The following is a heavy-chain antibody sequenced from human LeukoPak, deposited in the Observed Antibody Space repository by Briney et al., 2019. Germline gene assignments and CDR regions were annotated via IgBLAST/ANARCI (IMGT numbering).Heavy chain of an antibody. CDR3: ARGEEYVSGTVYLDY. Sequence: SETLSLTCAVSGGPISSSNWWCWVRQPPGKGLEWIGAIYHGGSTNYSPSLKSRVTVSVDKSKSQFSLKLSSVTGADTAVYYCARGEEYVSGTVYLDYWGQGTLVTVSS. D-gene: IGHD3-10*01. V-gene: IGHV4-4*02. J-gene: IGHJ4*02. CDR1: GGPISSSNW. CDR2: IYHGGST.